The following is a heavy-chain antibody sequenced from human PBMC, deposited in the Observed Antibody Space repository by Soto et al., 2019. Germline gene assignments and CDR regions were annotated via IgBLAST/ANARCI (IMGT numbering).Heavy chain of an antibody. Sequence: GGSLRRSCATSGVSFRRYAITWLRQAPGKGLEWVSTISPTGGSTYYADSVKGRFTISRDDFKSTLYVHMNSLRAEDTAKYYCAKDSLQWLGGSGPFDYWGQGTLVTVSS. V-gene: IGHV3-23*01. CDR2: ISPTGGST. D-gene: IGHD6-19*01. CDR1: GVSFRRYA. J-gene: IGHJ4*02. CDR3: AKDSLQWLGGSGPFDY.